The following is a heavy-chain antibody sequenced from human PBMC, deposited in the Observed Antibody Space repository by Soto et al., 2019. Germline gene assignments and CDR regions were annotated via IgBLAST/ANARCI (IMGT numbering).Heavy chain of an antibody. D-gene: IGHD3-16*02. V-gene: IGHV3-11*01. CDR2: ISSSGSTI. CDR3: ARAMITFGGVIDCFDY. J-gene: IGHJ4*02. Sequence: GGSLRLSCAASGFTFSDYYMIWIRQATGKGLEWVSYISSSGSTIYYADSVKGRFTISRDNAKNSLYLQMNSLRAEDTAVYYCARAMITFGGVIDCFDYWGQGTLVTVSS. CDR1: GFTFSDYY.